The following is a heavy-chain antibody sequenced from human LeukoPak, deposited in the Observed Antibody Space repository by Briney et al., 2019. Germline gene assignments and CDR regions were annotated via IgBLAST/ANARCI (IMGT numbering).Heavy chain of an antibody. J-gene: IGHJ4*02. V-gene: IGHV3-23*01. CDR2: IGGSASGT. CDR1: GFTFRTLA. CDR3: AKGGDGSYYSRADC. D-gene: IGHD2-15*01. Sequence: GVSLRLSCAASGFTFRTLAMNWVRQAPGKWMEWVSTIGGSASGTFYADSVKGRFTISRDNSKNTLYLQMNSLRAEDTAVHYCAKGGDGSYYSRADCWGQGTLVTVSS.